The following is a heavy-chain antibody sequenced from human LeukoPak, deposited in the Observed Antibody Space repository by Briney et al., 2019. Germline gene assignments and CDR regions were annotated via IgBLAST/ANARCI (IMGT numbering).Heavy chain of an antibody. D-gene: IGHD4-23*01. CDR3: AREKAETREVTKHFGH. CDR1: GYTFTNYG. CDR2: ISAYNGYT. V-gene: IGHV1-18*01. Sequence: ASVKVSCKASGYTFTNYGFSWVRQAPGQGLEWMGWISAYNGYTDYAQKFQFRVTMTTDTSMSTAYMELRSLRSDDTAVYYCAREKAETREVTKHFGHGGRGTWVTVS. J-gene: IGHJ1*01.